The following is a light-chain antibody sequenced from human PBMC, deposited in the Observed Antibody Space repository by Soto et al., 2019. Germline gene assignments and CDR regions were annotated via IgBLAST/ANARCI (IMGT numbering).Light chain of an antibody. Sequence: QSALTQPRSVSGSPGQSVTISCTGTSSDVGGYNSVSWYQQHPGKVPKLMIYDVNKRPSGVPDRFSGSKSGNTASLTISGLQAEDEADYYCCSYAGSYTYVFGSGTKVTV. CDR2: DVN. J-gene: IGLJ1*01. CDR1: SSDVGGYNS. CDR3: CSYAGSYTYV. V-gene: IGLV2-11*01.